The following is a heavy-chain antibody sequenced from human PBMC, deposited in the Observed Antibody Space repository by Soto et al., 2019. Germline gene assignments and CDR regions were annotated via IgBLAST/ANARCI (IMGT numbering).Heavy chain of an antibody. D-gene: IGHD3-3*01. Sequence: QVQLQQWGAGLLKPSETLSLTCAVYGGSFSGYYWSWIRQPPGKGLEWIGEINHSGSTNYNPSLKSRVTISVDTSKNQFSLKLSSVTAADTAVYYCARGRSVRFLEWYFPDYWGQGTLVTVSS. J-gene: IGHJ4*02. V-gene: IGHV4-34*01. CDR2: INHSGST. CDR3: ARGRSVRFLEWYFPDY. CDR1: GGSFSGYY.